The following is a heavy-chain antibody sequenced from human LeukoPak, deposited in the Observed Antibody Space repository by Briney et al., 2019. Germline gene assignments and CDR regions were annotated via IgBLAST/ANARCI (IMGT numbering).Heavy chain of an antibody. J-gene: IGHJ4*02. D-gene: IGHD2-2*01. V-gene: IGHV4-39*01. CDR3: ARHGDCSSTSCYLFDY. CDR1: GGSISSSSDY. CDR2: IYYSGST. Sequence: SETLSLTCTVSGGSISSSSDYWGWIRQPPGKGLEWIGSIYYSGSTYYNPSLKSRVTISVDTSKNQFSLKLSSVTAADTAVYYCARHGDCSSTSCYLFDYWGQGTLVTVS.